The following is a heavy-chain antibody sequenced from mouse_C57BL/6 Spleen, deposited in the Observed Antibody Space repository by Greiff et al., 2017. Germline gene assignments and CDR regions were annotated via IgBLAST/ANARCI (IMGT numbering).Heavy chain of an antibody. CDR3: ARIPYYYGSSYYAMDY. CDR2: ISSGSSTI. J-gene: IGHJ4*01. Sequence: EVQLVESGGGLVKPGGSLKLSCAASGFTFSDYGMHWVRQAPEKGLEWVAYISSGSSTIYYADTVKGRFTISRDNAKNTLFLQRTSLRSEDTAMYYCARIPYYYGSSYYAMDYWGQGTSVTVSS. V-gene: IGHV5-17*01. CDR1: GFTFSDYG. D-gene: IGHD1-1*01.